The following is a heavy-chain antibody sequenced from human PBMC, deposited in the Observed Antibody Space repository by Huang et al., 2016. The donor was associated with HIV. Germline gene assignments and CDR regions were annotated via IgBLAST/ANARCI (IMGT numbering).Heavy chain of an antibody. CDR3: ARHSDDFWSGYSYFDY. J-gene: IGHJ4*02. CDR1: GGSISSSSYY. D-gene: IGHD3-3*01. Sequence: QLQLQESGPGLVKPSETLSLTCTVSGGSISSSSYYWGWIRQPPGKGLEWIGSSHYSVSNYYNPSLKSRVTRSVDTSKNQFSLKLSAVTAADTAVYYCARHSDDFWSGYSYFDYWGQGTLVPVSS. CDR2: SHYSVSN. V-gene: IGHV4-39*01.